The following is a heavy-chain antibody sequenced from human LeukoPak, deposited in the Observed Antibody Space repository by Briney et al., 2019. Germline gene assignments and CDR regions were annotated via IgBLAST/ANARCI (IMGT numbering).Heavy chain of an antibody. Sequence: GRSLRLSCAASGFTFSSYSMNWVRQAPGKGLEWVSSISSSSSYIYYADSVKGRFTTSRDNAKNSLYLQMNSLRVEDTAVYYCAKDHLPGIVVADRDYWGQGTLVTVSS. CDR2: ISSSSSYI. CDR1: GFTFSSYS. CDR3: AKDHLPGIVVADRDY. D-gene: IGHD6-19*01. J-gene: IGHJ4*02. V-gene: IGHV3-21*01.